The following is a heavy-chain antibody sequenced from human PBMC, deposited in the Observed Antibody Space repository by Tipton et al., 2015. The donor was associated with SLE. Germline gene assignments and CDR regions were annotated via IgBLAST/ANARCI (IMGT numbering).Heavy chain of an antibody. D-gene: IGHD6-6*01. CDR3: ARLSLWSIADY. V-gene: IGHV4-39*01. Sequence: TLSLTCTVSGGSISSGSYYWGWIRQPPGKGLEWIGSVYYSGSTYYIPSLKSRVTISVDTSKNQFSLKLTSVTAADTAVYYCARLSLWSIADYWGLGTLVTVSS. CDR1: GGSISSGSYY. CDR2: VYYSGST. J-gene: IGHJ4*02.